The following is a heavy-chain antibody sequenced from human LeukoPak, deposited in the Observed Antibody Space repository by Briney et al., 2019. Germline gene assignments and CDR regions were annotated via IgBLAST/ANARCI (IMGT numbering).Heavy chain of an antibody. Sequence: SETLSLTCTVSGDSISNYYWSWIRQPPGKGLEWIGYIYYSGNTNYNPSLESRVTISVDTSRNQFSLKLTSVTAADTAVYYCARTPLGTAMALDYWGQGTLVTVSS. V-gene: IGHV4-59*12. CDR2: IYYSGNT. CDR3: ARTPLGTAMALDY. D-gene: IGHD5-18*01. J-gene: IGHJ4*02. CDR1: GDSISNYY.